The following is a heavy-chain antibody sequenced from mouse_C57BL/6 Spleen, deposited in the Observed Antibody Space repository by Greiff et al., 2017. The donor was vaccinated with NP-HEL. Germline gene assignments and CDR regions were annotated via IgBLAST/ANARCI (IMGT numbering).Heavy chain of an antibody. CDR2: ISSGSSTI. V-gene: IGHV5-17*01. D-gene: IGHD1-1*01. J-gene: IGHJ4*01. CDR1: GFTFSDYG. CDR3: ARQGITTGVGKRAMDY. Sequence: EVKLVESGGGLVKPGGSLKLSCAASGFTFSDYGMHWVRQAPEKGLEWVAYISSGSSTIYYADTVKGRFTISRDNAKNTLFLQMTSLRSEDTAMYYCARQGITTGVGKRAMDYWGQGTSVTVSS.